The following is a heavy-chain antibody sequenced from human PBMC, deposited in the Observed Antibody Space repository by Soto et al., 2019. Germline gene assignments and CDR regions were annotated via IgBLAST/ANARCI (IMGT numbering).Heavy chain of an antibody. D-gene: IGHD3-3*01. CDR1: GGSIISGDYY. Sequence: SETVSLTCTVSGGSIISGDYYWSWIRQPPGKGLEWIGYIYYSGSTYYNPSLKSRVTISVDTSKNQFSLKLSSVTAADTAVYYCARDRPFGVVITPTIDYWGQGTLVTVSS. CDR3: ARDRPFGVVITPTIDY. J-gene: IGHJ4*02. CDR2: IYYSGST. V-gene: IGHV4-30-4*01.